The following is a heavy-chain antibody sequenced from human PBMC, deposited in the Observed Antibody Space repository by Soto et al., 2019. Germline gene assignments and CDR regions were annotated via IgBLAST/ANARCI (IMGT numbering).Heavy chain of an antibody. CDR2: ISYDGSNK. J-gene: IGHJ4*02. Sequence: GGSLRLSCAASGFTFSSYGMHWVRQAPGKGLEWVAVISYDGSNKYYADSVKGRFTISRDKSKNTLYLQMNNLRAEDTAVYYCARAGSGYWGQGTLVTVSS. V-gene: IGHV3-30*03. CDR3: ARAGSGY. CDR1: GFTFSSYG.